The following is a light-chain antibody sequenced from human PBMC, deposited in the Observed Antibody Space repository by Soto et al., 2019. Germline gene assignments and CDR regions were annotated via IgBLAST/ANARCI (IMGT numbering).Light chain of an antibody. J-gene: IGKJ1*01. CDR2: SAS. CDR3: QQYAGSPRT. V-gene: IGKV3-20*01. CDR1: QNLGTLY. Sequence: EIVLTQSPGTLSLSPGERGTLSCRASQNLGTLYLAWFQQKSGQAPRLLIYSASRRATGIPDRFTGSGSGTGFTLTINRVEPEDFAVYFCQQYAGSPRTFGQGTKVDIK.